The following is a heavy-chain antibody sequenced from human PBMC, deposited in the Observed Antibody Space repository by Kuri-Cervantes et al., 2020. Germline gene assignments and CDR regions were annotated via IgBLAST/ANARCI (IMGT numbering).Heavy chain of an antibody. CDR1: GGSISSYY. CDR2: INRSGNT. Sequence: GSLRLSCTVSGGSISSYYWSWIRQPPGKGLEWIGEINRSGNTNYNPSLKSRVTISVDTSKIQISLKLSSVTAADTAVYYCARWGYGSGSHRGYDPWGHGILVTVSS. D-gene: IGHD3-10*01. J-gene: IGHJ5*02. CDR3: ARWGYGSGSHRGYDP. V-gene: IGHV4-34*01.